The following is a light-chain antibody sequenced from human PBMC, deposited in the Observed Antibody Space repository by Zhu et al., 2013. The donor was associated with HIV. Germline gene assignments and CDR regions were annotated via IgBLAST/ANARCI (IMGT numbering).Light chain of an antibody. CDR1: QDISIR. J-gene: IGKJ4*01. CDR2: AAS. V-gene: IGKV1-12*01. CDR3: QQSYNTPLT. Sequence: DIQMTQSPSSVSASVGDRVTISCRASQDISIRLAWYQKKPGKAPNLLIYAASNLQSGVPSRFSGSGSGADFSLTISSLQPEDFATYYCQQSYNTPLTFGGGTKVDIK.